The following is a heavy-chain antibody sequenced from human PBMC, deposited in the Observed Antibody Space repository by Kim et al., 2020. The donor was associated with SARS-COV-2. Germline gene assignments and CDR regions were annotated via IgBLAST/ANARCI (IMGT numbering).Heavy chain of an antibody. CDR1: GGSISSGGYY. CDR3: ASIVVPAARGWFDP. Sequence: SETLSLTCTVSGGSISSGGYYWSWIRQHPGKGLEWIGYIYYSGSTYYNPSLKSRVTISVDTSKNQFSLKLSSVTAADTAVYYCASIVVPAARGWFDPWGQGTLVTVSS. V-gene: IGHV4-31*03. J-gene: IGHJ5*02. CDR2: IYYSGST. D-gene: IGHD2-2*01.